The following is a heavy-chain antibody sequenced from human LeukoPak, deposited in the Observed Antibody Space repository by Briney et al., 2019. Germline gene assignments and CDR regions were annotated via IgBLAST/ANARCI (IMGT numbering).Heavy chain of an antibody. D-gene: IGHD1-1*01. CDR3: ARPYTTVLDFDH. CDR2: IIPIFGTA. J-gene: IGHJ4*02. CDR1: GGTFSSYA. Sequence: ASVTVSCKASGGTFSSYAISWVRQAPGQGLEWMGGIIPIFGTANYAQRFQGRVTITADESTSTAYMELSSLRSEDTAVYYCARPYTTVLDFDHWGQGTLVTVSS. V-gene: IGHV1-69*13.